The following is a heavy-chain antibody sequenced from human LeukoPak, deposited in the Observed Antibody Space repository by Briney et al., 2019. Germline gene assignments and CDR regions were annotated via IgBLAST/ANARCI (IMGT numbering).Heavy chain of an antibody. D-gene: IGHD3-22*01. V-gene: IGHV3-23*01. CDR2: ISGSGRVT. CDR1: GFTFSSFP. CDR3: AKGSYYDSSGYQNWFDP. Sequence: GGSLRLSCAASGFTFSSFPMSWVRQAPGKGLEWVSTISGSGRVTYYADSVKGRFTISRDNSKNTLYLQMNSLRAEDTAVYYCAKGSYYDSSGYQNWFDPWGQGTLVTVSS. J-gene: IGHJ5*02.